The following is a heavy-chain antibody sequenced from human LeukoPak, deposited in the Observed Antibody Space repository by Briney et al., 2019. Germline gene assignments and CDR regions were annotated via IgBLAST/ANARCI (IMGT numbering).Heavy chain of an antibody. Sequence: GASVKVSCTASGYTFTDYYLHWVRQAPGQGLEGMGWINPNSGGTNYAQTFQGRVTMTRDTSITTAYLELSRLRSDDTAVYYCARIGHNHYFHYGGEGTRHTVP. CDR3: ARIGHNHYFHY. CDR2: INPNSGGT. V-gene: IGHV1-2*02. CDR1: GYTFTDYY. D-gene: IGHD1-14*01. J-gene: IGHJ4*02.